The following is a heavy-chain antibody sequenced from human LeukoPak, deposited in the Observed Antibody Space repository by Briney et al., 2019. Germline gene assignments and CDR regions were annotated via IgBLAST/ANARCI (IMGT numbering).Heavy chain of an antibody. V-gene: IGHV1-3*01. CDR3: ARIRSNSGWYHFDY. D-gene: IGHD6-19*01. CDR1: GYTFTSYA. J-gene: IGHJ4*02. CDR2: INAGNGNT. Sequence: ASVKVSCKASGYTFTSYAMHWVRQAPGQRLGWMGWINAGNGNTKYSQKFQGRVTITRDTSASTAYMELSSLRSEDTAVYYCARIRSNSGWYHFDYWGQGTLVTVSS.